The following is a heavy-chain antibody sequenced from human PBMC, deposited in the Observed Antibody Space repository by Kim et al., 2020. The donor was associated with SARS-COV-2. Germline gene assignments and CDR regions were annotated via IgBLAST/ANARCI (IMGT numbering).Heavy chain of an antibody. V-gene: IGHV3-30*18. J-gene: IGHJ4*02. D-gene: IGHD1-26*01. CDR1: GFTFSSYG. CDR2: ISYDGSNK. Sequence: GGSLRLSCAASGFTFSSYGMHWVRQAPGKGLEWVAVISYDGSNKYYADSVKGRFTISRDNYKNTLYLQMNSLRAEDTAVYYCAKDLISGSYDYWGQGTLVTVSS. CDR3: AKDLISGSYDY.